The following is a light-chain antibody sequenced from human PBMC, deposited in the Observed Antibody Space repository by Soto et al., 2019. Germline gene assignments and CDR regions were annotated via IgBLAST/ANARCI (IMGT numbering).Light chain of an antibody. CDR3: QQYYSSPIT. CDR1: QSVLYSSKNKNY. CDR2: WAS. V-gene: IGKV4-1*01. Sequence: DIVMTQSPDSLAVSLGERATINCKSSQSVLYSSKNKNYLAWYQQRPGQPPKLLIYWASTRESGVPDRFSSSGSGTDFTLTISSLQAEDVAVYYCQQYYSSPITFGQGTRLEIK. J-gene: IGKJ5*01.